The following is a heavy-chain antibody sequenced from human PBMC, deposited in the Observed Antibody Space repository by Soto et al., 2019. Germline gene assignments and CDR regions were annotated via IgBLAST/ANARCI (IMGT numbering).Heavy chain of an antibody. CDR3: AKSLGSVPPGYYYYYMDV. CDR2: ISGSGGST. Sequence: GGSLRLSCAASGFTFSSYAMSWVRQAPGKGLEWVSAISGSGGSTYYADSVKGRFTISRDNSKNTLYLQMNSLRAEDTAVYYCAKSLGSVPPGYYYYYMDVWGKGTTVTVSS. CDR1: GFTFSSYA. V-gene: IGHV3-23*01. D-gene: IGHD1-1*01. J-gene: IGHJ6*03.